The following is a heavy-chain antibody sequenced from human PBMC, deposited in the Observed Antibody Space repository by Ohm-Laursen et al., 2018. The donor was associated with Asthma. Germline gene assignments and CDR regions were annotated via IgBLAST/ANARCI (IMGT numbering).Heavy chain of an antibody. J-gene: IGHJ4*02. Sequence: SLRLSCAASGFTVSSTYMSWVRQAPGKGLEWVSVIYSDGSTYYADSVKGRFTISRDNSRNTLFLQMNSLRAEDTAVYYCAKERSSSWPFWGQGTLVTVSS. CDR2: IYSDGST. V-gene: IGHV3-53*01. CDR3: AKERSSSWPF. D-gene: IGHD6-13*01. CDR1: GFTVSSTY.